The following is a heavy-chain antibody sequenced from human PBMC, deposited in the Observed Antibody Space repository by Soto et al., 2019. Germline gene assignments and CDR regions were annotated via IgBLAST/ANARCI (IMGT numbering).Heavy chain of an antibody. D-gene: IGHD6-19*01. V-gene: IGHV3-23*01. CDR1: GFTFGTYA. CDR2: VSGGGTTT. J-gene: IGHJ5*02. Sequence: PGGSLRLSCAASGFTFGTYAMSWVRQAPGKGLEWVSSVSGGGTTTYYADSVKGRFTISRDNSKNTLYLQMNSLRAEDTAVYYCAKAAAVAGLDWFDPWGQGTLVTVSS. CDR3: AKAAAVAGLDWFDP.